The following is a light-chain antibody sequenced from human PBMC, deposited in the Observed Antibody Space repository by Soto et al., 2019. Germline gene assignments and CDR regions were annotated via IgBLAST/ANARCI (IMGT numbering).Light chain of an antibody. CDR1: QNISSH. CDR3: RQLSRWPVT. V-gene: IGKV3-11*01. Sequence: DIVLTQSPATLSLSPGDRATLSCRASQNISSHLAWYRQTPGQAPRLLIYDSSSRATGTPARFSGWGSGTDFTLTISSLEADDFAAYYCRQLSRWPVTLGGGTKVDIK. J-gene: IGKJ4*01. CDR2: DSS.